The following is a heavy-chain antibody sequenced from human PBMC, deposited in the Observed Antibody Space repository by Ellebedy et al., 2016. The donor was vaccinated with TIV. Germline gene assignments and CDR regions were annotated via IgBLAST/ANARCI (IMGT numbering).Heavy chain of an antibody. CDR1: GFTFSSDA. Sequence: GESLKISCAASGFTFSSDAMHWVRQAPGTGLEWVAVISYDGSNKYYADSVKGRFTISRDNSKNTLYLQMNSLRVEDTDVYYCARWPSGDAPLDYWGQGTLVTVSS. D-gene: IGHD4-17*01. CDR2: ISYDGSNK. V-gene: IGHV3-30-3*01. CDR3: ARWPSGDAPLDY. J-gene: IGHJ4*02.